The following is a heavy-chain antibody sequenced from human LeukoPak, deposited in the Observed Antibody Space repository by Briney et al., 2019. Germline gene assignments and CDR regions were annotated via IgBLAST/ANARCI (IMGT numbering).Heavy chain of an antibody. CDR2: INAGGSDI. Sequence: GGSLRLSCAASGFTFSSFEMKWVRQAPGKGLEWVSSINAGGSDIHYADSFKGRFTISRDNAKGSLYLQMSSLRAEDTAVYYCVRDLVYNYNYYYYGLDVWGQGTTVAVSS. J-gene: IGHJ6*02. CDR3: VRDLVYNYNYYYYGLDV. CDR1: GFTFSSFE. V-gene: IGHV3-48*03. D-gene: IGHD1-1*01.